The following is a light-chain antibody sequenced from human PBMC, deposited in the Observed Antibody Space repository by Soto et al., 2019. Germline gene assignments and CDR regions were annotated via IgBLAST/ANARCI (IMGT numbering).Light chain of an antibody. CDR2: DDS. CDR1: NIGSKS. Sequence: SYELTQPPSVSVAPGQTARITCGGNNIGSKSVHWYQQKPGQAPVLVVYDDSDRPSGIPERFSGSKSGNTATLTISRVEVGDEADYFCQVWDPSSDPNYVFGTGTKVTVL. CDR3: QVWDPSSDPNYV. V-gene: IGLV3-21*02. J-gene: IGLJ1*01.